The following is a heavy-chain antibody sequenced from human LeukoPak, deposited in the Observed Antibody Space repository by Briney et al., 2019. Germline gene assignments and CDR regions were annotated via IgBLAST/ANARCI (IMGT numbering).Heavy chain of an antibody. V-gene: IGHV4-4*07. Sequence: SETLSLTCTVSGGSISSYYWSWIRQPAGKGLEWIGRIYTSGSTNYNPSLKSRVTMSVDTSKNQFSLKLSSVTAADTAVYYCARDLAAWSSNWFDPWGQGTLVTVSS. D-gene: IGHD1-26*01. CDR3: ARDLAAWSSNWFDP. J-gene: IGHJ5*02. CDR1: GGSISSYY. CDR2: IYTSGST.